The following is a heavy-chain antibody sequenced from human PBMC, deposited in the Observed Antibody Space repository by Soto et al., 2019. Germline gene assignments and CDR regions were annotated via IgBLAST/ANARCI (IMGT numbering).Heavy chain of an antibody. V-gene: IGHV4-4*02. CDR2: IFQSGST. CDR3: ATVFSGSYSDY. D-gene: IGHD1-26*01. Sequence: QVQLQESGPGLVKPSGTLSLTCAVSGGSIRSNNWWSWVRQPPGKGLEWIGEIFQSGSTNYNPSLTTRVTISVDKSKTQFSLKLSSVTAADTAVYYCATVFSGSYSDYWGQGTLVTVSS. J-gene: IGHJ4*02. CDR1: GGSIRSNNW.